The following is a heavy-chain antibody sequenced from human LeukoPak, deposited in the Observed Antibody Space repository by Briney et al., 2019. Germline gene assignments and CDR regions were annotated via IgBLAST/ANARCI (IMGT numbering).Heavy chain of an antibody. CDR2: IYYSGST. V-gene: IGHV4-59*01. CDR1: GGSISSYY. CDR3: AAGYYYYYGMDV. Sequence: KPSETLSLTCTVSGGSISSYYWSWIRQPPGKGLEWIGYIYYSGSTNYNPSLKSRVTISVDTSKNQFSLKLSSVTAADTAVYYCAAGYYYYYGMDVWGQGTTVTVSS. J-gene: IGHJ6*02. D-gene: IGHD6-13*01.